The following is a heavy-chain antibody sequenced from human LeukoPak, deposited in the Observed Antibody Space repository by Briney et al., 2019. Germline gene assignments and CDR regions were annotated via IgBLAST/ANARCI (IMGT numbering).Heavy chain of an antibody. CDR3: ARGAGVMVRGTSLFDY. V-gene: IGHV3-30-3*01. Sequence: PGGSLRLSCAASGFTFSSYAMHWVRQAPGKGLEWVAVISYDGSNKYYADSVKGRFTISRDNSKNTLYLQMNSLRAEDTAVYYCARGAGVMVRGTSLFDYWGQGTLVTVSS. D-gene: IGHD3-10*01. J-gene: IGHJ4*02. CDR1: GFTFSSYA. CDR2: ISYDGSNK.